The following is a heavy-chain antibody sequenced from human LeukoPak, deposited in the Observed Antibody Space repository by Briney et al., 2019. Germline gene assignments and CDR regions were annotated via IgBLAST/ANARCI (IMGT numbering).Heavy chain of an antibody. J-gene: IGHJ4*02. CDR2: INGGGDTT. CDR1: GFTFVSYA. D-gene: IGHD5-24*01. Sequence: AGSLRLSCATSGFTFVSYAMTWVRQAPGKGLEWVSAINGGGDTTYYADSVKGRFTVSRDRSTNTLFLQMSSLRAEDSGMYYCAKALDTYGYMRFDYWGQGTLVTVSS. V-gene: IGHV3-23*01. CDR3: AKALDTYGYMRFDY.